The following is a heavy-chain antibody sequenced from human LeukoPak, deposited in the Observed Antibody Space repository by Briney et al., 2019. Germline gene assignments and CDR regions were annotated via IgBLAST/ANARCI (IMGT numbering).Heavy chain of an antibody. J-gene: IGHJ3*02. CDR1: GGTFSSYA. D-gene: IGHD2-2*01. V-gene: IGHV1-69*01. CDR3: ARYIVVVPAAHKKGAFDI. Sequence: SVKVSCKASGGTFSSYAISWVRQAPGQGLEWMGGIIPIFGTANYAQKFQGRVTITADESTSTAYMELSSLRSEDTAVYYCARYIVVVPAAHKKGAFDIWGQGTMVTVSS. CDR2: IIPIFGTA.